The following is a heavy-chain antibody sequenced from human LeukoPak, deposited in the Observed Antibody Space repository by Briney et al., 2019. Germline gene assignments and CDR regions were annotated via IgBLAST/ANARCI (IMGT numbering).Heavy chain of an antibody. Sequence: GASVKVSCKTSGYTFTDYYIHWVRQAPGQGLDWMGWINPNSGGTYYARKFQGRVTMTRDTSISTAYMELSGLGSDDTAVYYCARDYGDPHYYFDYWGQGTLVTVSS. V-gene: IGHV1-2*02. D-gene: IGHD4-17*01. CDR2: INPNSGGT. CDR1: GYTFTDYY. CDR3: ARDYGDPHYYFDY. J-gene: IGHJ4*02.